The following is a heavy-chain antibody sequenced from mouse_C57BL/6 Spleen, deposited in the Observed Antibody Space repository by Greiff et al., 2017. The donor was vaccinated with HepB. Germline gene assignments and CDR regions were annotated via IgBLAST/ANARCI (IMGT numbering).Heavy chain of an antibody. D-gene: IGHD2-10*01. CDR2: IDPETGGT. V-gene: IGHV1-15*01. CDR3: TPYSFAY. CDR1: GYTFTDYE. Sequence: VQLVESGAELVRPGASVTLSCKASGYTFTDYEMHWVKQTPVHGLEWIGAIDPETGGTAYNQKFKGKAILTADKSSSTAYMELRSLTSEDSAVYYCTPYSFAYWGQGTLVTVSA. J-gene: IGHJ3*01.